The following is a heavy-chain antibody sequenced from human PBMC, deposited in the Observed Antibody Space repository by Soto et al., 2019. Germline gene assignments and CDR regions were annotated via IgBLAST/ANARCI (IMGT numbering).Heavy chain of an antibody. CDR3: AADPKGYSSSSPQHAYYFDY. CDR1: GFTFTSSA. CDR2: IVVGSGNT. D-gene: IGHD6-6*01. J-gene: IGHJ4*02. V-gene: IGHV1-58*01. Sequence: GASVKVSCKASGFTFTSSAVQWVRQARGQRPEWIGWIVVGSGNTNYAQKFQERVTITRDMSTSTAYMELSSLRSEDTAVYYCAADPKGYSSSSPQHAYYFDYWGQGTLVTVSS.